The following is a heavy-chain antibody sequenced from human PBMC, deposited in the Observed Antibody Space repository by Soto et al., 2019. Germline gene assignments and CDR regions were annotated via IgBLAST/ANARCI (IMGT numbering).Heavy chain of an antibody. CDR3: ARGPGTHPRHARDKGVKWELPRGRNFDY. Sequence: QVQLQESGPGLVKPSQTLSLTCTVSGGSISSGGYYWSWIRQHPGKGLEWIGYIYYSGSTYYNPSLKSRVTISVDTSKNQFSLKLSSVTAADTAVYYCARGPGTHPRHARDKGVKWELPRGRNFDYWGQGTLVTVSS. J-gene: IGHJ4*02. V-gene: IGHV4-31*03. CDR1: GGSISSGGYY. D-gene: IGHD1-26*01. CDR2: IYYSGST.